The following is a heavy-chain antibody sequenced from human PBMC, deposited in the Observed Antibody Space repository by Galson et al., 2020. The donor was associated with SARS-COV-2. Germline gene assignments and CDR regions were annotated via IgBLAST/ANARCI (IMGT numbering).Heavy chain of an antibody. Sequence: LEWVAVISYDGSNKYYADSVKGRFTISRDNSKNTLYLQMNSLRAEDTAVYYCARSFWSGYYGFDYWGQGTLVTVSS. D-gene: IGHD3-3*01. CDR3: ARSFWSGYYGFDY. V-gene: IGHV3-30*01. J-gene: IGHJ4*02. CDR2: ISYDGSNK.